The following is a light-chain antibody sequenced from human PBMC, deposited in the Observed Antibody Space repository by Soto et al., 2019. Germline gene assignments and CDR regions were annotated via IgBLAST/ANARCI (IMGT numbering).Light chain of an antibody. CDR2: AAS. CDR1: QGVRND. V-gene: IGKV1-17*01. J-gene: IGKJ5*01. Sequence: DIQMTQSPSSLSASVGDRVTITCRASQGVRNDVGWYQQKPGKAPKRLIYAASSLQSGVPSRFSGSGSGTEFTLTISSLQPDDFATYYCQQYNSYSYTFGQGTRLEI. CDR3: QQYNSYSYT.